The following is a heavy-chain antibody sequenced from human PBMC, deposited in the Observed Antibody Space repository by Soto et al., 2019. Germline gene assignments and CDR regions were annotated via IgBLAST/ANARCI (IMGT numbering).Heavy chain of an antibody. V-gene: IGHV4-59*01. CDR1: GASITTYY. CDR2: ISYSGST. J-gene: IGHJ5*02. D-gene: IGHD3-10*01. CDR3: ARDWHSSGLFDP. Sequence: SETLSLTCSVSGASITTYYWNWIRQPPGKGLEWIGSISYSGSTKYNPSLESRVMISLDTSKNQFSLRLTSVTAADTALYYCARDWHSSGLFDPWGQGALVTVSS.